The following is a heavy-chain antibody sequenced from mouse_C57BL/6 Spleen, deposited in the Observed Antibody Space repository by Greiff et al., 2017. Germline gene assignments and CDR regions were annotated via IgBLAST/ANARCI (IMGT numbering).Heavy chain of an antibody. D-gene: IGHD2-10*02. Sequence: QVQLQQSGTELVKPGASVKLSCKASGYTFTSYWMHWVKQRPGQGLEWIGNINPSNGGTNYNEKFKSKGTLTVDKSSSTAYMQLSSLTSEDSAVYYCARCGYGNRHFAYWGQGTLVTVSA. J-gene: IGHJ3*01. CDR1: GYTFTSYW. CDR2: INPSNGGT. CDR3: ARCGYGNRHFAY. V-gene: IGHV1-53*01.